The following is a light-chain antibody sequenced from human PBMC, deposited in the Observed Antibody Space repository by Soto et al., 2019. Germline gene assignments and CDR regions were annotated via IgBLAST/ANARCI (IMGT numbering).Light chain of an antibody. CDR2: GAS. J-gene: IGKJ1*01. CDR3: QQYNNWPPRT. Sequence: EIVMTQSPATLSVSPGERATLSCRASQSVSSKLAWYQQKPGQGPRLLIYGASTRATGIPARFSGSGSGTEFTLTISSLQSEDFAVYYCQQYNNWPPRTFGQGNKVEIK. CDR1: QSVSSK. V-gene: IGKV3-15*01.